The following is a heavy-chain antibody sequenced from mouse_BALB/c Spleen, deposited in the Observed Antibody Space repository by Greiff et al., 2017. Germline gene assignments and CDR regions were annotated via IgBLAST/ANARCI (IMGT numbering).Heavy chain of an antibody. V-gene: IGHV1S137*01. Sequence: QVQLQQSGAELVRPGVSVKISCKGSGYTFTDYAMHWVKQSHAKSLEWIGVISTYYGDASYNQKFKGKATMTVDKSSSTAYMELARLTSEDSAIYYCARKGGLLWYDYWGQGTTLTVSS. CDR3: ARKGGLLWYDY. CDR1: GYTFTDYA. D-gene: IGHD2-1*01. J-gene: IGHJ2*01. CDR2: ISTYYGDA.